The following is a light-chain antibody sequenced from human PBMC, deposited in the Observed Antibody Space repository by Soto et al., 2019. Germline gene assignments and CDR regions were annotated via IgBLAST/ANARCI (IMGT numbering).Light chain of an antibody. CDR2: EVF. J-gene: IGLJ2*01. V-gene: IGLV2-23*02. CDR3: CSYAGRATYV. CDR1: SSDVGSYNL. Sequence: QSALTQPASVSGSPGQSITISCTGPSSDVGSYNLVSWYQQYPGKAPKLIIFEVFKRPSGVSHRFSGSKSGNTASLTISGHQAEDEANYYCCSYAGRATYVFGGGTKLTVL.